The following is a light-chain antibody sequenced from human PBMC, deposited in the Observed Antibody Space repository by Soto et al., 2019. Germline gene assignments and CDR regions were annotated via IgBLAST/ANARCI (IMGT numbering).Light chain of an antibody. CDR1: SSAFRVYNY. CDR3: SSYSTSSTLEV. CDR2: EVS. Sequence: QSALTQPASVSGSPGQSITISCTGTSSAFRVYNYVSWYQQHPGKAPELIIYEVSNRPPGVSHRFSGSKSGNTASLTISGLQAEDEAEYFCSSYSTSSTLEVFGGGTKLTVL. J-gene: IGLJ2*01. V-gene: IGLV2-14*01.